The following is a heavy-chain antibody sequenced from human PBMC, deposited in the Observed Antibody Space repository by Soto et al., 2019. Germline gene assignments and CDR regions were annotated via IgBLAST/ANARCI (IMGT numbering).Heavy chain of an antibody. CDR2: INSDGSST. V-gene: IGHV3-74*01. CDR1: RFTFSNYW. CDR3: ARHRDAHMDV. J-gene: IGHJ6*02. Sequence: SGGSLRLSCAASRFTFSNYWMHWVRQAPGKGLVWVSRINSDGSSTNYADSVKGRFTISRDSAKNTLYLQMNSLRAEDTAVYYCARHRDAHMDVWGQGTTVTVSS.